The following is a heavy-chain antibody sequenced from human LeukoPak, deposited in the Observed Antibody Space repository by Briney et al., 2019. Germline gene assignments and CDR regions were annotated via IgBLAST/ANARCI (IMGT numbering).Heavy chain of an antibody. CDR1: GFTVSSNY. CDR3: AKENDNGISPYTPFGC. J-gene: IGHJ4*02. D-gene: IGHD3-9*01. Sequence: GGSLRLSCAASGFTVSSNYMSWFRKAPGKGLEWASVIYSGGSTYYADSVKGRFTISRDNSKNTLYLQMDSLRAADMAVYYCAKENDNGISPYTPFGCWGQGTLVTVSS. CDR2: IYSGGST. V-gene: IGHV3-66*02.